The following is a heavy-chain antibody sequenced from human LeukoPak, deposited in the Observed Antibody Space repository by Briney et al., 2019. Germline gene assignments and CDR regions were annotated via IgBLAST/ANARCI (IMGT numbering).Heavy chain of an antibody. CDR2: ISGSGDNT. CDR1: GFTFNSYA. CDR3: AKDPFHWGTIYFDY. Sequence: GGSLRLSCAASGFTFNSYAMSWVRQAPGKGLEWVSSISGSGDNTFYADSVKGRFTISRDNFKSTLYLQINSLRAEDTAVYYCAKDPFHWGTIYFDYWGQGTLVTVSS. V-gene: IGHV3-23*01. D-gene: IGHD7-27*01. J-gene: IGHJ4*02.